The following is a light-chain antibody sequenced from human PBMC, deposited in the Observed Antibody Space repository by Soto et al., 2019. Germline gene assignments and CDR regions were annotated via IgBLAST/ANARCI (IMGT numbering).Light chain of an antibody. J-gene: IGKJ3*01. V-gene: IGKV2-28*01. Sequence: DIVLTQSPLSLPVTPGEPASISCRSSQSLLHSNGDTYLDWYLQKPGQSPQLLVYLGYKRASGVPDRFSGSGSCADFTLKISRVEADDVGVYYCMQTLQAPKTFGPGTKVVIK. CDR1: QSLLHSNGDTY. CDR2: LGY. CDR3: MQTLQAPKT.